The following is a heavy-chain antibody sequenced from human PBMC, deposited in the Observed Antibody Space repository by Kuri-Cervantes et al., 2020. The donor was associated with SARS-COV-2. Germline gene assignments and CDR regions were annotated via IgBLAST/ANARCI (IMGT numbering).Heavy chain of an antibody. V-gene: IGHV4-59*01. J-gene: IGHJ4*02. CDR2: IYYSGST. CDR1: GGSISSYY. D-gene: IGHD3-22*01. CDR3: ARLFYDSSGYYGYFDY. Sequence: SETLSLTCTVSGGSISSYYWSWIRQPPGKGLEWIGYIYYSGSTNYNPSLKSRVTISVDTSKNQLSLKLSSVTAADTAVYYCARLFYDSSGYYGYFDYWGQGTLVTVSS.